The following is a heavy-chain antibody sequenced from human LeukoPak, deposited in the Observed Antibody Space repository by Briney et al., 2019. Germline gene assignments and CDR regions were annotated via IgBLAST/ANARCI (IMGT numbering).Heavy chain of an antibody. Sequence: GGSLRLSCAASGFTFSSHAVSWVRQAPGKGLEGVSAISGSGGDTYYPNSVKGRFTIPRDNSKNMVYLQMNSLSTEDTALYYCAKTTTGYGSGRYPGWPVDYWGRGTLVTVSS. CDR1: GFTFSSHA. CDR3: AKTTTGYGSGRYPGWPVDY. J-gene: IGHJ4*02. V-gene: IGHV3-23*01. CDR2: ISGSGGDT. D-gene: IGHD6-19*01.